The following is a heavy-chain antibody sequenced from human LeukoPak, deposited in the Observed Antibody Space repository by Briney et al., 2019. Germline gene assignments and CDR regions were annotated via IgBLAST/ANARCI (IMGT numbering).Heavy chain of an antibody. D-gene: IGHD1-26*01. V-gene: IGHV3-30*02. Sequence: GGSLRLSCAASGFTFSSYWMSWVRQAPGKGLEWAAFIRYDGSNKYYADSVKGRFTISRDNSKNTLYLQMNSLRAEDTAVYYCAKNRGAGSHYYYHMNVWGKGTTVTVSS. CDR3: AKNRGAGSHYYYHMNV. J-gene: IGHJ6*03. CDR2: IRYDGSNK. CDR1: GFTFSSYW.